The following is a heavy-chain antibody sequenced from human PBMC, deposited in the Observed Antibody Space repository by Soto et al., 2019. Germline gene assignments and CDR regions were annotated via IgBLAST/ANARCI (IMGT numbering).Heavy chain of an antibody. CDR2: INPSGGST. V-gene: IGHV1-46*01. D-gene: IGHD6-19*01. CDR3: ARDFGRALAGTYIFDQ. J-gene: IGHJ4*02. CDR1: GYTLTTHY. Sequence: GASVKVSCKASGYTLTTHYMQWVRQAPGEGLEWMGVINPSGGSTSYAQKFQGRVTMTSDTSTRTVYMELSSLRSEDTAVYYCARDFGRALAGTYIFDQWCPGTLVTV.